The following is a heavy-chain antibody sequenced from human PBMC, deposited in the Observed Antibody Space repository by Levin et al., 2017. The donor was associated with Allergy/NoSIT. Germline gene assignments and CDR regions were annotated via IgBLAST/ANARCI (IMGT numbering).Heavy chain of an antibody. CDR2: IIPIFGTA. Sequence: SVKVSCKASGGTFSSYAISWVRQAPGQGLEWMGGIIPIFGTANYAQKFQGRVTITADKSTSTAYMELSSLRSEDTAVYYCARYRRHSSSWYAGARWFDPWGQGTLVTVSS. CDR3: ARYRRHSSSWYAGARWFDP. V-gene: IGHV1-69*06. J-gene: IGHJ5*02. CDR1: GGTFSSYA. D-gene: IGHD6-13*01.